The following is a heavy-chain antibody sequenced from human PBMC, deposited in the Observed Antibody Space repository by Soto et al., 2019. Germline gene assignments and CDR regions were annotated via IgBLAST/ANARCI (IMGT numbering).Heavy chain of an antibody. J-gene: IGHJ4*02. CDR3: ARGPRRRLLEWLLQYFDY. CDR1: GYTFTSYD. D-gene: IGHD3-3*01. V-gene: IGHV1-8*01. CDR2: MNPNSGNT. Sequence: SVKVSCKASGYTFTSYDINWVRQATGQGLEWMGWMNPNSGNTGYAQKFQGRVTMTRNTSISTAYMELSRLRSEDTAVYYCARGPRRRLLEWLLQYFDYWGQGTLVTVSS.